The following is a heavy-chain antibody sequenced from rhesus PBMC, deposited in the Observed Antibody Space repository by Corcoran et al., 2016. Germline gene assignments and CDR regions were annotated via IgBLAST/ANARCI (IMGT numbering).Heavy chain of an antibody. Sequence: QVQLQESGPGLVKPSETLSLTCVVSGYSIRSNNWWSWIRQKPGKAVEWIGNIGGNSGDTYYTPSLQRRVTISKDTSKTQLSLKLNAMTAADTAIYYCARQSVDTAGTTNFDFWGQGVLVTVSS. J-gene: IGHJ4*01. V-gene: IGHV4-65*02. D-gene: IGHD1-14*01. CDR3: ARQSVDTAGTTNFDF. CDR1: GYSIRSNNW. CDR2: IGGNSGDT.